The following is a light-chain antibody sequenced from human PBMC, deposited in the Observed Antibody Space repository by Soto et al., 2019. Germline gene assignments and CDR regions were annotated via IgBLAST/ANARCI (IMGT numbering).Light chain of an antibody. CDR3: QQYSTYPRT. CDR2: AAS. V-gene: IGKV1-8*01. CDR1: QGIGSA. Sequence: AIRMTQSPSSFSASTGDRVTITCRASQGIGSALVWYQQKPGKAPKLLIYAASTLQSGVPSRFSGSGSGTDFSLTISRLQSEDFATYYCQQYSTYPRTFGQGTKVEIK. J-gene: IGKJ1*01.